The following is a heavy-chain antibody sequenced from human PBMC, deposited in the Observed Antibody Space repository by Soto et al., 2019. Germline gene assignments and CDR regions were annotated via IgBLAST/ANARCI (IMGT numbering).Heavy chain of an antibody. D-gene: IGHD3-3*01. J-gene: IGHJ6*02. CDR2: IYYSGST. CDR1: GGSISSGDYY. Sequence: QVQLQESGPGLVKPSQTLSLTCTVSGGSISSGDYYWSWIRQPPGKGLEWIGYIYYSGSTYYNPSIKSRVTISVDTSKNQFSLKLSSVTAADTAVYYCARFRDFWSGYYEGGSYRMDVWGQGTTVTVSS. CDR3: ARFRDFWSGYYEGGSYRMDV. V-gene: IGHV4-30-4*01.